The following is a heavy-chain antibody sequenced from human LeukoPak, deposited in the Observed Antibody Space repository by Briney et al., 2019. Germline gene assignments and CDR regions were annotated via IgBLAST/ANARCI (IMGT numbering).Heavy chain of an antibody. J-gene: IGHJ4*02. V-gene: IGHV3-74*01. CDR1: GFTFSSSW. CDR3: ARSSGYGYDY. D-gene: IGHD5-18*01. Sequence: GGSLRLSCEASGFTFSSSWMQWVRQAPGKGLVWVSRISSDGSSSSYADSVKGRFTISRDNAKNTLSLQMNSLRAEDTAVYYCARSSGYGYDYWGQGTLVTVSS. CDR2: ISSDGSSS.